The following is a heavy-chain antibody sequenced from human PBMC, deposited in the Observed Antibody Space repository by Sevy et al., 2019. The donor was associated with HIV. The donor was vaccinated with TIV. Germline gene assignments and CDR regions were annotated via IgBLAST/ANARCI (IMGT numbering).Heavy chain of an antibody. CDR1: GFTLTSYT. CDR2: IRATGGST. V-gene: IGHV3-23*01. J-gene: IGHJ4*02. D-gene: IGHD2-21*02. CDR3: AKTLQKLPFHPHYFDY. Sequence: GGSLRLSCAASGFTLTSYTMNWVRQAPGKGLEWVASIRATGGSTYYADSVKGRFTISRDVSKGTLYLQMNSLTAEDTAIFYCAKTLQKLPFHPHYFDYWGQRTLVTVSS.